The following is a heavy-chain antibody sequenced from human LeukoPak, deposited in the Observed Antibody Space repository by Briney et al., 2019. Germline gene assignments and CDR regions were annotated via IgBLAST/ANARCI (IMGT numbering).Heavy chain of an antibody. D-gene: IGHD2-8*01. V-gene: IGHV1-69*13. CDR3: ARGLRVYAMVHNWFDP. CDR1: GYTFTSYY. CDR2: IIPIFGTA. Sequence: ASVKVSCKASGYTFTSYYMHWVRQAPGQGLEWMGGIIPIFGTANYAQKFQGRVTITADESTSTAYMELSSLRSEDTAVYYCARGLRVYAMVHNWFDPWGQGTLVTVSS. J-gene: IGHJ5*02.